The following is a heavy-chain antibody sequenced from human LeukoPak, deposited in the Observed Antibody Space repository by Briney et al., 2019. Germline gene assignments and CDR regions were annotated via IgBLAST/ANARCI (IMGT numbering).Heavy chain of an antibody. CDR1: GGSISSYY. V-gene: IGHV4-59*01. Sequence: SETLSLTCTVSGGSISSYYWSWIRQPPGKGLEWIGYIYYSGSTNYNPSLKSRVTISVDTSKNQFSLKLSSVTAADTVVYYCARASSNYPLYYFDYWGQGTLVTVSS. CDR3: ARASSNYPLYYFDY. CDR2: IYYSGST. J-gene: IGHJ4*02. D-gene: IGHD4-11*01.